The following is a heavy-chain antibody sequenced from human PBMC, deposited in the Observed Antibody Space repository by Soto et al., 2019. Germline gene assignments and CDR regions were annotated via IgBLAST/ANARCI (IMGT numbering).Heavy chain of an antibody. CDR2: VSGSGDSS. Sequence: GGSLRLSCAACGFIFTNHALSWVRQAPGKGLEWVAGVSGSGDSSYYADSVKARFTVSRDNSRSTLYLQMSSLRAEDSAIYFCAKDADNDDYGVFDVWG. J-gene: IGHJ3*01. CDR3: AKDADNDDYGVFDV. CDR1: GFIFTNHA. D-gene: IGHD4-17*01. V-gene: IGHV3-23*01.